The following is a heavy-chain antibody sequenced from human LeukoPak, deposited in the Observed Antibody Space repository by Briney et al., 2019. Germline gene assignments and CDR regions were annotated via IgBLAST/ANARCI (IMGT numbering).Heavy chain of an antibody. CDR3: AKDDTPGYSSGWYTDAFDI. J-gene: IGHJ3*02. CDR1: GSTFSSYA. Sequence: PGGSLRLSCAASGSTFSSYAMSWVRQAPGKGLEWLSAISGSGGSTYYADSVKGRFTISRDNSKNTLYLQMNSLRAEDTAVYYCAKDDTPGYSSGWYTDAFDIWGQGTMVTVSS. V-gene: IGHV3-23*01. CDR2: ISGSGGST. D-gene: IGHD6-19*01.